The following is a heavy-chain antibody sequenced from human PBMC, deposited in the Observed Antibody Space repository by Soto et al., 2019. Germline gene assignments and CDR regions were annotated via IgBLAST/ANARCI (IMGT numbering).Heavy chain of an antibody. CDR3: ARGRCSSTSCYRSHYYYYYMDV. CDR1: GFTFSSYS. Sequence: EVQLVESGGGLVKPGGSLRLSCAASGFTFSSYSMNWVRQAPGKGLEWVSSISSSSSYIYYADSVKGRFTISRDNAKNLLYLQMNSLRAEDTAVYYCARGRCSSTSCYRSHYYYYYMDVWGKGTTVTVSS. CDR2: ISSSSSYI. D-gene: IGHD2-2*02. V-gene: IGHV3-21*01. J-gene: IGHJ6*03.